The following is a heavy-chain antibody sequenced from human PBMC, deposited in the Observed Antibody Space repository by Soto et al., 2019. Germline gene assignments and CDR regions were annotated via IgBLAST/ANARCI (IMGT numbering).Heavy chain of an antibody. CDR1: CGSVSSSGSHY. V-gene: IGHV4-39*07. Sequence: PSETLSLTCTVSCGSVSSSGSHYWGWIRQPPGKGLEWIGKINPSGSTYSNPSLKSRVTIPVDTSRNQFSLKLSSVTAADTAVYYCARGRRTAVTIDYWGQGTLVTVSS. CDR2: INPSGST. J-gene: IGHJ4*02. CDR3: ARGRRTAVTIDY. D-gene: IGHD4-17*01.